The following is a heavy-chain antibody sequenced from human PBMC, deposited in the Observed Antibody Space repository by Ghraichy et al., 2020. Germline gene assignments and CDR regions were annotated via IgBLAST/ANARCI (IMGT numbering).Heavy chain of an antibody. V-gene: IGHV3-7*03. Sequence: GGSLRLSCAASGFNFTASWMNWVRQAPGQGLEWVAGIKPDGSENYHVDSVEGRFTISRDNAKNSLYLQMNSLRVEDTAVYYCARDRAYKCFDYWGQGILVSVSS. CDR2: IKPDGSEN. J-gene: IGHJ4*02. D-gene: IGHD5-24*01. CDR3: ARDRAYKCFDY. CDR1: GFNFTASW.